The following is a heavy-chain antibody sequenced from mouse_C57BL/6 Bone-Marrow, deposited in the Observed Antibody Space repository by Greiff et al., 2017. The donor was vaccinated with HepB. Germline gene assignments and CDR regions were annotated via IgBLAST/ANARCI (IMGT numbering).Heavy chain of an antibody. CDR1: GYSFTSYY. CDR3: ARSALRGYAMDY. D-gene: IGHD1-1*01. Sequence: QVQLQQSGPELVKPGASVKISCKASGYSFTSYYIHWVKQRPGQGLEWIGWIYPGSGNTKYNEKFKGKATLTADTSSSTAYMQLSSLTSEDSAVYYCARSALRGYAMDYWGQGTSVTVSS. J-gene: IGHJ4*01. V-gene: IGHV1-66*01. CDR2: IYPGSGNT.